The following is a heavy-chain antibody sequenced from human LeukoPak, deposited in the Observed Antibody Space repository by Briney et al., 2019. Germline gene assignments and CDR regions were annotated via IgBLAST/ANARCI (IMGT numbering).Heavy chain of an antibody. D-gene: IGHD6-13*01. J-gene: IGHJ4*02. CDR2: VNSDGSTT. CDR1: GFAFSNYW. V-gene: IGHV3-74*01. CDR3: ARGYYSSSRFDS. Sequence: GGSLRLSCAASGFAFSNYWMHWVRKAPGKGLVWVSRVNSDGSTTNYADSVKGRFTISRDNAENTLYMRMNSLRPEDTAVYYCARGYYSSSRFDSWGQGTLVTVSS.